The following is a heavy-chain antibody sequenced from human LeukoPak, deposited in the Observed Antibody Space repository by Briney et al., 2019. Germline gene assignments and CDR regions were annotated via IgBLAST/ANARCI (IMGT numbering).Heavy chain of an antibody. CDR2: ISSSSSYI. Sequence: GGSLRLSCAASGFTFSSYWMHWVRQAPGKGLEWVSSISSSSSYIYYADSVKGRFTISRDNAKNSLYLQMNSLRAEDTAVYYCARDQWELWSPVDYWGQGTLVTVSS. CDR1: GFTFSSYW. CDR3: ARDQWELWSPVDY. D-gene: IGHD1-26*01. V-gene: IGHV3-21*01. J-gene: IGHJ4*02.